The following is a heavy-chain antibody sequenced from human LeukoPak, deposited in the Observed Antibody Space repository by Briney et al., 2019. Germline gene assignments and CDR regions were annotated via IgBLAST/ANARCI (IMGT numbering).Heavy chain of an antibody. CDR3: ASGRQLGY. D-gene: IGHD6-13*01. J-gene: IGHJ4*02. CDR1: GFTFSNYW. CDR2: IKEDGSEK. Sequence: GGSLRLSCAASGFTFSNYWMSWVRQAPGKGLEWAANIKEDGSEKYYVDSVKGRFTISRDNARNSLYLQMNSLRAEDTAAYYCASGRQLGYWGQGTLVTVSS. V-gene: IGHV3-7*01.